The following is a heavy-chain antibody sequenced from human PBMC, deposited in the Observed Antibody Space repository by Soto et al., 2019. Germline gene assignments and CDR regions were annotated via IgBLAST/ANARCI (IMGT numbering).Heavy chain of an antibody. CDR2: IDHSGST. D-gene: IGHD6-13*01. V-gene: IGHV4-34*01. J-gene: IGHJ4*02. Sequence: PSETLSLTCAVYSGSFSAYYWSWIRQSPGKGLEWIGAIDHSGSTNYNPSLKSRVTMSVDTTETQFSLKLSSVTAADTAVYYCARGGGIAAVGTGEFDFWGQGTLVTVSS. CDR1: SGSFSAYY. CDR3: ARGGGIAAVGTGEFDF.